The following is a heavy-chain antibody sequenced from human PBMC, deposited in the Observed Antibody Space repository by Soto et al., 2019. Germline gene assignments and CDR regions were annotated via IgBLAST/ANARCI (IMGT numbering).Heavy chain of an antibody. CDR2: ISHSGIT. CDR1: GVSIYSSGW. Sequence: QVQLQESGPGLVKPSETLSLTCAVSGVSIYSSGWWSWVRQPPGKGLEWIGEISHSGITTYNPSLKNRVTISLDNSENQFSLKLSSVTAADTAVYYCARSNGWDSLAHWGQGSLVSVSS. CDR3: ARSNGWDSLAH. J-gene: IGHJ4*02. D-gene: IGHD6-19*01. V-gene: IGHV4-4*02.